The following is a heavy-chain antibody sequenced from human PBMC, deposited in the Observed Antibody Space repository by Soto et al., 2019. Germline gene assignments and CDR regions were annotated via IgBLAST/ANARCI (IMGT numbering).Heavy chain of an antibody. CDR3: ATYSGSYSPDAFDI. CDR2: IYYSGST. D-gene: IGHD1-26*01. Sequence: PSETLSLTCTVSGGSISSGDYYWSWIRQPPGKGLEWIGYIYYSGSTYYNPSLKSRVTISVDTSKNQFSLKLSSVTAADTAVYYCATYSGSYSPDAFDIWGQGTMVTVSS. V-gene: IGHV4-30-4*01. CDR1: GGSISSGDYY. J-gene: IGHJ3*02.